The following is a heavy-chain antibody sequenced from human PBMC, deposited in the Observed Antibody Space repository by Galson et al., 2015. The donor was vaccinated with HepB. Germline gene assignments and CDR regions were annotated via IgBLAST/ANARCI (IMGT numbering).Heavy chain of an antibody. CDR3: ARDYTLGASVYYFDY. J-gene: IGHJ4*02. CDR1: GDSIRGHY. Sequence: SETLSLTCTVSGDSIRGHYWGWIRQPPGKGREGIAYISDRGTTNYNPSLKSRVSVFVDTSKNHFFLILDSVTTADTAVYYCARDYTLGASVYYFDYWGQGPLVTVSS. CDR2: ISDRGTT. D-gene: IGHD2/OR15-2a*01. V-gene: IGHV4-59*11.